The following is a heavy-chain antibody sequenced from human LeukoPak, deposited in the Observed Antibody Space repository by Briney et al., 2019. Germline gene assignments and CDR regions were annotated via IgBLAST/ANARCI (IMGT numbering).Heavy chain of an antibody. CDR1: GFTFSSYA. CDR2: ISYDGSNK. D-gene: IGHD3-3*01. Sequence: PGGSLRLSCAASGFTFSSYAMHWVRQAPGKGLEWVAVISYDGSNKYYADSVKGRFISRDNSKNTLYLQMNSLRAEDTAVYYCARDPHDFWSGYCDYWGQGTLVTVSS. CDR3: ARDPHDFWSGYCDY. V-gene: IGHV3-30-3*01. J-gene: IGHJ4*02.